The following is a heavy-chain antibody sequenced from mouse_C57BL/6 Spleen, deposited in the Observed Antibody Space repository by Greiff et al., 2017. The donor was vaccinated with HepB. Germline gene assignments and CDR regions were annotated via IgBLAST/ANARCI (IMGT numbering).Heavy chain of an antibody. CDR2: IDPETGGT. J-gene: IGHJ2*01. D-gene: IGHD1-1*01. CDR3: ITTVVPYYFDY. V-gene: IGHV1-15*01. Sequence: VQLKESGAELVRPGASVTLSCKASGYTFTDYEMHWVKQTPVHGLEWIGAIDPETGGTAYNQKFKGKAILTADKSSSTAYMELRSLTSEDSAVYYCITTVVPYYFDYWGQGTTLTVSS. CDR1: GYTFTDYE.